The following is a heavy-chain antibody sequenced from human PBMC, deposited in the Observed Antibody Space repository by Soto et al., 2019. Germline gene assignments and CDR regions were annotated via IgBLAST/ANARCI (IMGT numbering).Heavy chain of an antibody. V-gene: IGHV1-18*01. CDR2: ISADNVHT. Sequence: ASVKVSCKASGYTFTRYGFNWVRQAPGQGLEWMGWISADNVHTNYAQKFQGRVTMTTDTFTSTAYLELRSLRSDDTAVYYCARVGYCSGYSCHYMDVWGRGTTVTVSS. CDR1: GYTFTRYG. CDR3: ARVGYCSGYSCHYMDV. D-gene: IGHD2-2*01. J-gene: IGHJ6*03.